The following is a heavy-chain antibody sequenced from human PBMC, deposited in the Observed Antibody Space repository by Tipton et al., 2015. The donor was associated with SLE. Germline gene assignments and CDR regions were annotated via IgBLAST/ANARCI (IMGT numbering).Heavy chain of an antibody. CDR2: SSTSGTT. V-gene: IGHV4-61*02. J-gene: IGHJ4*02. D-gene: IGHD2-2*01. CDR1: GGSISGGAYY. Sequence: TLSLTCTVSGGSISGGAYYWTWIRQPAGRGLEWIGRSSTSGTTNFNPSLKSRVNISVDTSKNQFSLKLSSVTAADTALYYCASRVVPAAFGYWGQGTLVTVSS. CDR3: ASRVVPAAFGY.